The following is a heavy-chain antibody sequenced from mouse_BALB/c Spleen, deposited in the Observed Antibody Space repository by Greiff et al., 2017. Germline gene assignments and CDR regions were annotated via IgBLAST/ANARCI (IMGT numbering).Heavy chain of an antibody. CDR2: IWGDGST. CDR3: ARDSLLRLRGYFDV. J-gene: IGHJ1*01. D-gene: IGHD1-2*01. Sequence: VQLQESGPGLVAPSQSLSITCTVSGFSLTSYGVHWVRQPPGKGLEWLGMIWGDGSTDYNSALKSRLSISKDNSKSQVFLKMNSLQTDDTARYYCARDSLLRLRGYFDVWGAGTTVTVSS. CDR1: GFSLTSYG. V-gene: IGHV2-6-7*01.